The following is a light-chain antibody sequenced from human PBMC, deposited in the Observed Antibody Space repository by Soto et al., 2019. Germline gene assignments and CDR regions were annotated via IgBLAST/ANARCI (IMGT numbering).Light chain of an antibody. J-gene: IGKJ1*01. CDR3: LQYYSTRWT. V-gene: IGKV4-1*01. Sequence: DIVMTQSPDSLAVSLGERATINCKSSQSVLYSSNNKNYLTWYQQKPGQPPKLLIYWASTRESGVPDRFSGSGSGTDFTLTISNLQAEEVAVYYCLQYYSTRWTFGQGTKVEIK. CDR1: QSVLYSSNNKNY. CDR2: WAS.